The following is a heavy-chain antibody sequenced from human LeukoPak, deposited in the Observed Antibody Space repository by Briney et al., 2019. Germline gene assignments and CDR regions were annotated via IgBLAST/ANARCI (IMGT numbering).Heavy chain of an antibody. V-gene: IGHV3-7*01. Sequence: GGPLRLSCAASGFTFGDYWMTWVRQAPGKGLEWVANIKRDGSEKYSVDSVKGRFTISRDNAKNSMYLQMNSLRAEDTAVYYCARDNWELRGFDYWGQGTLVTVSS. CDR3: ARDNWELRGFDY. CDR1: GFTFGDYW. D-gene: IGHD3-10*01. J-gene: IGHJ4*02. CDR2: IKRDGSEK.